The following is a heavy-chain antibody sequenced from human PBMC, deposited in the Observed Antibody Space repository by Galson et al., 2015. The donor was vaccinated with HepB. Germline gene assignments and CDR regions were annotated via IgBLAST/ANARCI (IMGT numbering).Heavy chain of an antibody. Sequence: SLRLSCAASGFTVITNYMSWVRQAPGKGLEWVSIIYSGGYRSYADSEKGRFTISRDNSKNTVYLQMNSLRAEDTAVYYCARAISGGYCSRTSCYYFDYWGQGALVTVSS. CDR3: ARAISGGYCSRTSCYYFDY. D-gene: IGHD2-2*01. J-gene: IGHJ4*02. V-gene: IGHV3-53*01. CDR2: IYSGGYR. CDR1: GFTVITNY.